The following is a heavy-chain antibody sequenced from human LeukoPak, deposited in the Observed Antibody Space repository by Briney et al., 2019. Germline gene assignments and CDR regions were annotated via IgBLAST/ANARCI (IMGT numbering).Heavy chain of an antibody. CDR3: ARANGMDV. CDR1: GFTFSSYS. V-gene: IGHV3-48*02. CDR2: ISSSSSTI. J-gene: IGHJ6*02. Sequence: GGSLRLSCTASGFTFSSYSMNWVRQAPGKGLEWVSYISSSSSTIYYADSVKGRFTVSRDNAKNSLYLQMSSLRDEDTAVYYCARANGMDVWGQGTMVTVSS.